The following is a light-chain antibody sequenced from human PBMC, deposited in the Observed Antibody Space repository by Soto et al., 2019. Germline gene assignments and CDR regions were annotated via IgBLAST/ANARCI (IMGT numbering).Light chain of an antibody. CDR1: QTVSSN. Sequence: EIVMMQSPATLSVSPGERATLSCRASQTVSSNLAWYQQKPGQAPRLLIYGASTRDTGIPARFSGSGSGTEFTLTISSLQSEDFAVYYCQQYNDWPPFTFGPGTKVDVK. V-gene: IGKV3-15*01. CDR3: QQYNDWPPFT. J-gene: IGKJ3*01. CDR2: GAS.